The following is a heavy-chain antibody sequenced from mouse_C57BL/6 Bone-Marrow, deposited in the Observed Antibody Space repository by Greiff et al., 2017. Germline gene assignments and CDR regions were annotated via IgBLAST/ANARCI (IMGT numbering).Heavy chain of an antibody. Sequence: QVQLQQSGAELVKPGASVKMSCKASGYTFTSYWITWVQQRPGQGLEWIGDIYPGSGSTNYNEKFKSKDTLTVDTASSTAYMQLSSLTSEDSAVYYSARPYYSNYWYFDVWGTGTTVTVTS. CDR3: ARPYYSNYWYFDV. V-gene: IGHV1-55*01. J-gene: IGHJ1*03. CDR1: GYTFTSYW. D-gene: IGHD2-5*01. CDR2: IYPGSGST.